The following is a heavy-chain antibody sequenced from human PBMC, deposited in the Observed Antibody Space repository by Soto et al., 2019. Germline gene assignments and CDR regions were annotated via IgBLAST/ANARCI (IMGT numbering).Heavy chain of an antibody. CDR1: GGSISSSSYY. J-gene: IGHJ6*03. V-gene: IGHV4-39*01. D-gene: IGHD2-15*01. Sequence: SETLSLTCTVSGGSISSSSYYWGWIRQPPGKGLEWIGSIYYSGSTYYNPSLKSRVTISVDTSKNQFSLRLSSVTAADTAVYYCARVIRCSGGSCYSHNYYHMDVWGKGTTVT. CDR3: ARVIRCSGGSCYSHNYYHMDV. CDR2: IYYSGST.